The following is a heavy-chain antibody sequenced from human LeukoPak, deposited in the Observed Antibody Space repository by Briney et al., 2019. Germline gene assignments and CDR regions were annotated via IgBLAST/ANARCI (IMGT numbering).Heavy chain of an antibody. CDR3: ARDGPDSSGWFERYYYYYGMDV. CDR1: GYTFTGYY. V-gene: IGHV1-2*06. Sequence: GASVKVSCKASGYTFTGYYMRWVRQAPGQGLEWMGRINPNSGGTNYAQKFQGRVTMTRDTSISTAYMELSRLRSDDTAVYYCARDGPDSSGWFERYYYYYGMDVWGQGTTVTVSS. D-gene: IGHD6-19*01. CDR2: INPNSGGT. J-gene: IGHJ6*02.